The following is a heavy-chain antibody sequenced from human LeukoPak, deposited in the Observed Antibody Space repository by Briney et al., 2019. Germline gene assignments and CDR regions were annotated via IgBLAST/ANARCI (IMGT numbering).Heavy chain of an antibody. Sequence: GGSLRLSCAASGFTFSSYGMHWVRQAPGKGLEWVAVIWYDGSNKYYADSVKGRFTISRDNSKNTLYLQMNSLRAEDTAVYYCARDLGGSLIGFSSWYNWFDPWGQGTLVTVSS. CDR3: ARDLGGSLIGFSSWYNWFDP. CDR2: IWYDGSNK. V-gene: IGHV3-33*01. D-gene: IGHD6-13*01. J-gene: IGHJ5*02. CDR1: GFTFSSYG.